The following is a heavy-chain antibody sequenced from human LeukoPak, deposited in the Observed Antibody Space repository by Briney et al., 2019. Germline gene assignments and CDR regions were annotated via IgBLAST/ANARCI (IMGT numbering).Heavy chain of an antibody. Sequence: ASVKVSCKASGYTFTSYGISWVRQAPGQGLEWMGWISAYNGNTNYAQKLQGRVTMTTDTSTSTAYMELRSLRSDDTAVYYCARDLSGSYYGENAFDYWGQGTLVTVSS. CDR1: GYTFTSYG. J-gene: IGHJ4*02. CDR3: ARDLSGSYYGENAFDY. D-gene: IGHD1-26*01. V-gene: IGHV1-18*01. CDR2: ISAYNGNT.